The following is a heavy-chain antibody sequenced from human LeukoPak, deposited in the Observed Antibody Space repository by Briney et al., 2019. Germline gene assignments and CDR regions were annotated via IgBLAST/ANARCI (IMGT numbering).Heavy chain of an antibody. CDR1: EFTFSNYA. J-gene: IGHJ4*02. Sequence: PGGSLRLSCAASEFTFSNYAMTSVRQAPGKGLEWVSCISGSGGSTYYADSVKGRFTISRDDSKNTLYLQMNSLRAEDTAIYYCAKSTSSSGSFYSGLDYWGQGTLVTVSS. D-gene: IGHD2-15*01. CDR2: ISGSGGST. CDR3: AKSTSSSGSFYSGLDY. V-gene: IGHV3-23*01.